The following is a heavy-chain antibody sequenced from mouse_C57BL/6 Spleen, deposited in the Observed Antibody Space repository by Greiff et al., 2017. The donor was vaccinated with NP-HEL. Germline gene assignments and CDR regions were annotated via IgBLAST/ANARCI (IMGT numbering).Heavy chain of an antibody. D-gene: IGHD1-1*01. CDR1: GFTFSDYG. Sequence: DVKLVESGGGLVKPGGSLKLSCAASGFTFSDYGMHWVRQAPEKGLEWVAYISSGSSTIYYADTVKGRFTISRDNAKNTLFLQRTSLRSEDTAMYYCANYYGSSYDDYWYFDVWGTGTTVTVSS. V-gene: IGHV5-17*01. J-gene: IGHJ1*03. CDR2: ISSGSSTI. CDR3: ANYYGSSYDDYWYFDV.